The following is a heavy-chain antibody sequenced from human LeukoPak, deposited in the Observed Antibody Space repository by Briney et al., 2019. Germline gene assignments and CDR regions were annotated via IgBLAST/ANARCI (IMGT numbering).Heavy chain of an antibody. V-gene: IGHV4-39*07. CDR2: IYSSGST. CDR1: GGSISSSSYY. Sequence: SETLSLTCTVSGGSISSSSYYWGWIRQPPGKGLEWIGSIYSSGSTYYNSSLKSRVIILIDTAKNHFSLNLSSVTAADTAVYYCARSDGYGLVGIWGQGTMVTVSS. J-gene: IGHJ3*02. D-gene: IGHD3-10*01. CDR3: ARSDGYGLVGI.